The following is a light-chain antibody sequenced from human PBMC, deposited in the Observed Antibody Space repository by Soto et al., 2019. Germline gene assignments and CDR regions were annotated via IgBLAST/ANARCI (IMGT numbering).Light chain of an antibody. V-gene: IGKV1-33*01. CDR2: DAS. J-gene: IGKJ5*01. CDR3: EQYDSLPGT. CDR1: QDINSF. Sequence: DIQVTQSPSFLSVSVGDRVTITCRASQDINSFLNWYQQKPGKAPKLLIYDASHLETGVPSRFSGSQSGTDFTFTITSLQPEDIATYYCEQYDSLPGTFGQGTRLEVK.